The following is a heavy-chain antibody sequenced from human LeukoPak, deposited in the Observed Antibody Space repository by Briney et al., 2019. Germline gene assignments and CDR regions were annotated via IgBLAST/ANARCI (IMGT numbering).Heavy chain of an antibody. CDR2: ISSNGGST. CDR1: GFTVSSNY. CDR3: VTPGPGYYLFDY. Sequence: GGSLRLSCAASGFTVSSNYMSWVRQAPGKGLEYVSAISSNGGSTYYADSVKGRFTISRDNSKNTLYLQMSSLRAEDTAVYYCVTPGPGYYLFDYWGQGTLVTVSS. J-gene: IGHJ4*02. D-gene: IGHD3-22*01. V-gene: IGHV3-64D*06.